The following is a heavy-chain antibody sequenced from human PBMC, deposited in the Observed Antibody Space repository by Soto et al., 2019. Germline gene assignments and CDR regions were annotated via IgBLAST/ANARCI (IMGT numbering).Heavy chain of an antibody. CDR3: ARALAKGGGRAGFDY. Sequence: QVQLVQSGAEVKKPGASVNVSCKASGYTFTVYYMHWVRQAPGQGLEWMGWINPKSGGTMYPQQFQGRVTMTWDTSISTADMAMTRLRSDDTAVYYCARALAKGGGRAGFDYWGEGTLVTVSS. V-gene: IGHV1-2*02. CDR2: INPKSGGT. D-gene: IGHD1-26*01. CDR1: GYTFTVYY. J-gene: IGHJ4*02.